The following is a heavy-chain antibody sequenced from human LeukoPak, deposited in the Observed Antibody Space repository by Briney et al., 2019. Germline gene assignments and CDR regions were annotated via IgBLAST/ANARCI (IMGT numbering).Heavy chain of an antibody. J-gene: IGHJ6*04. Sequence: SQTLSLTCTVSGGSISSGGYYWSWIRQHPGKVLEWIGYIYYSGSTYYNPSLKSRVTISVDTSKNQFSLKLSSVTAADTAVYYCARDRAYCSGGGCYSGGMDVWGKGTTVTVSS. CDR3: ARDRAYCSGGGCYSGGMDV. CDR1: GGSISSGGYY. CDR2: IYYSGST. V-gene: IGHV4-31*03. D-gene: IGHD2-15*01.